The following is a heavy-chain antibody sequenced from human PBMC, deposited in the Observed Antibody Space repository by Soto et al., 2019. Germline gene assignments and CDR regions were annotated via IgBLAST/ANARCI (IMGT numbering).Heavy chain of an antibody. V-gene: IGHV3-30*18. J-gene: IGHJ4*02. CDR1: GSTFSSYW. CDR3: AKDLKCYYRSRSHFDY. Sequence: SLRLSCAASGSTFSSYWMSWVRQAPGKGLEWVAVISYDGSNEYYADSVKGRFTISRDNSKNTLYLQMNSLRAEDTAVYYCAKDLKCYYRSRSHFDYWGQGTLVTVSS. CDR2: ISYDGSNE. D-gene: IGHD3-10*01.